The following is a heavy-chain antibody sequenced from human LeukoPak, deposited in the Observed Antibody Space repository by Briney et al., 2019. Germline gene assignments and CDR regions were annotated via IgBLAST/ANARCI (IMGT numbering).Heavy chain of an antibody. Sequence: GGSLRLSCAASGFTFDDYGMSWVRQAPGKGLEWVSSISSSSSYIYYADSVKGRFTISRDNAKNSLYLQMNSLRAEDTAVYYCARGLVVTDFDYWGQGTLVTVSS. D-gene: IGHD2-21*02. J-gene: IGHJ4*02. CDR1: GFTFDDYG. CDR3: ARGLVVTDFDY. V-gene: IGHV3-21*01. CDR2: ISSSSSYI.